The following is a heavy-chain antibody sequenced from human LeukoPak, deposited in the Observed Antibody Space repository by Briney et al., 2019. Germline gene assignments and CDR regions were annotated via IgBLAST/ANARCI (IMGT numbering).Heavy chain of an antibody. V-gene: IGHV4-34*01. Sequence: TSETLSLTCAVYGGSFSGYYWSWIRQPPGKGLEWIGEINHSGSTNYNPSLKSRVTISVDTSKNQFSLKLSSVTAADTAVYYCARVFSHYYDSSGQYYFDYWGQGTLVTVSS. D-gene: IGHD3-22*01. CDR3: ARVFSHYYDSSGQYYFDY. J-gene: IGHJ4*02. CDR2: INHSGST. CDR1: GGSFSGYY.